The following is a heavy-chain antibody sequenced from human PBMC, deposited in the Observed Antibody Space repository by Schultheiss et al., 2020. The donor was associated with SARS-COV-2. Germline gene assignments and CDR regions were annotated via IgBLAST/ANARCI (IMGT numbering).Heavy chain of an antibody. V-gene: IGHV6-1*01. J-gene: IGHJ4*02. CDR3: ARVVEQWLAFDY. CDR2: TFYRSKWYN. Sequence: SQTLSLTCAISGDSVSSNSAAWNWIRQSPSGGLEWLGRTFYRSKWYNDYAISVKSRITINPDTSKNQFSLKLSSVTAADTAVYYCARVVEQWLAFDYWGQGTLVTVSS. D-gene: IGHD6-19*01. CDR1: GDSVSSNSAA.